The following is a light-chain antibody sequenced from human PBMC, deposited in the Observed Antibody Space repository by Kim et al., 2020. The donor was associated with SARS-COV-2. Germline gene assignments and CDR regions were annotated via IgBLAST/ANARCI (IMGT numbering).Light chain of an antibody. J-gene: IGKJ3*01. Sequence: AAVGDRVTITCRASQDISTWLAWYQQKPGKAPMLLIYTASGLQNGVPPRFSGSGSGSDFTLTISNLQPEDYATYYCQQAYSFPVTFGPGTKVDIK. CDR3: QQAYSFPVT. CDR1: QDISTW. CDR2: TAS. V-gene: IGKV1-12*01.